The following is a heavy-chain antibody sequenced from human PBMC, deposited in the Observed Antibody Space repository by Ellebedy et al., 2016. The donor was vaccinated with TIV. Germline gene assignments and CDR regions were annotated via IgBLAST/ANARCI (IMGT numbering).Heavy chain of an antibody. D-gene: IGHD1-26*01. J-gene: IGHJ4*02. CDR3: ARWVGHVPL. Sequence: MPGGSLRLSCTVSDGSXRNFHXXWIPXPPGKVXEWIGYIYFSGITNYNPSLTSRVTMSVDTSKNQFSLKLSSVTTADTAVYYCARWVGHVPLWGQGAQVTVSS. CDR1: DGSXRNFH. CDR2: IYFSGIT. V-gene: IGHV4-59*01.